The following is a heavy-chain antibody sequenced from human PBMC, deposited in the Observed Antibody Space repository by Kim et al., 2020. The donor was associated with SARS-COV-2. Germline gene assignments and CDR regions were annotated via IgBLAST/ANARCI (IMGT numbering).Heavy chain of an antibody. CDR2: IGGSGDRT. D-gene: IGHD3-10*01. Sequence: GGSLRLSCVASGFSFSTYAMSWVRQAPGKGLEWVSTIGGSGDRTYYAESVKGRFTVSRDNSENTLYLQLKSLRGEDTAVYYCAKDSSIYYGSGDLPDAFDIWGLGTMVTVSS. V-gene: IGHV3-23*01. CDR3: AKDSSIYYGSGDLPDAFDI. J-gene: IGHJ3*02. CDR1: GFSFSTYA.